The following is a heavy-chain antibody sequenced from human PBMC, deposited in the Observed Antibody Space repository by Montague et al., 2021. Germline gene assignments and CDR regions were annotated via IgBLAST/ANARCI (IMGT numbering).Heavy chain of an antibody. V-gene: IGHV4-4*02. Sequence: SETLSLTCTVSGDSISSKYFWSWVRQPLGKGPAWIGEIYHGTTSYSPSLKGRLTVSMDTSKNQFSLKLSSVTAADTAIYYCAVGSESAWELLHHWGQGILVTVSS. D-gene: IGHD1-26*01. CDR3: AVGSESAWELLHH. CDR2: IYHGTT. J-gene: IGHJ5*02. CDR1: GDSISSKYF.